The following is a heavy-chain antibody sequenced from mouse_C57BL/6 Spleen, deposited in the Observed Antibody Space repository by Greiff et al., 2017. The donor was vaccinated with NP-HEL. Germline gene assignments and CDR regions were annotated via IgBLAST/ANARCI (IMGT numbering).Heavy chain of an antibody. Sequence: VQLQQSGAELVKPGASVKISCKASGYAFSSYWMNWVKQRPGKGLEWIGQIYPGDGDTNYNEKFKSKATLTVDTSSSTAYMQLSSLTSEDSAVYYCAREPTMITTGKTWFAYWGQGTLVTVSA. V-gene: IGHV1-80*01. D-gene: IGHD2-4*01. CDR2: IYPGDGDT. CDR1: GYAFSSYW. CDR3: AREPTMITTGKTWFAY. J-gene: IGHJ3*01.